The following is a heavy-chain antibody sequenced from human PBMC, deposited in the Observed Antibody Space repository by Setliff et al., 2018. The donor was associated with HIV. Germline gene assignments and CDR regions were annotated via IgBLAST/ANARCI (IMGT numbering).Heavy chain of an antibody. CDR2: VDHAANT. CDR3: AREGGGYSGSYFNYPFDS. J-gene: IGHJ4*02. V-gene: IGHV4-34*01. D-gene: IGHD1-26*01. CDR1: GGSFTGYY. Sequence: SETLSLTCAVYGGSFTGYYWSWIRQSPGKGLEWIGGVDHAANTNYSPSLKSRVTISVDTLKNQFSLKLTSVTAADTAVYYCAREGGGYSGSYFNYPFDSWGQGTLVTVSS.